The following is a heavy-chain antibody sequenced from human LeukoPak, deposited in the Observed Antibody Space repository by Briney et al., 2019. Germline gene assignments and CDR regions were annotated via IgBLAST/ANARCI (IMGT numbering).Heavy chain of an antibody. CDR3: ARGGYGDYDA. V-gene: IGHV3-23*01. D-gene: IGHD4-17*01. CDR1: TFTFSSYA. Sequence: PTGTLRLSCAASTFTFSSYAMSWVRQAPGKGLEWVSAISDGADSTYYADSVQDQFTLSRDNSKSTLLLQMSGLRAMNTPVYICARGGYGDYDAWGQGTLVTVSS. J-gene: IGHJ5*02. CDR2: ISDGADST.